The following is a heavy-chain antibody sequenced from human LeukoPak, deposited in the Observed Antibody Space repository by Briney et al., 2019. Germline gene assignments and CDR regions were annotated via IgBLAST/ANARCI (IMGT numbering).Heavy chain of an antibody. Sequence: SETLSLTCTVSGYSISSGYYWSWIRQSPGRGLEWIGSIYHSGYTYYNPSRKSRLTISVDTSKNQFSLTLNSVTATDTAVYYCAREGAVRWFDPWGQGTLVPASS. V-gene: IGHV4-38-2*02. D-gene: IGHD1-26*01. CDR3: AREGAVRWFDP. J-gene: IGHJ5*02. CDR2: IYHSGYT. CDR1: GYSISSGYY.